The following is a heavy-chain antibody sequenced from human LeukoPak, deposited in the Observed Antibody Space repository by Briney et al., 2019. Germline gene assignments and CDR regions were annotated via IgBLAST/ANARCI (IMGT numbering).Heavy chain of an antibody. D-gene: IGHD7-27*01. V-gene: IGHV3-11*01. CDR2: IGLSDTSI. CDR1: GFTFSDYY. J-gene: IGHJ2*01. CDR3: ARLKLGYWYFDL. Sequence: GGSLLLSCAASGFTFSDYYMSWIRQVPGKGLEWVSYIGLSDTSIYYADSLKGRFAISRDNAKDSLYLHLHSLRAEDTAVYYCARLKLGYWYFDLWGRGTLVTVSS.